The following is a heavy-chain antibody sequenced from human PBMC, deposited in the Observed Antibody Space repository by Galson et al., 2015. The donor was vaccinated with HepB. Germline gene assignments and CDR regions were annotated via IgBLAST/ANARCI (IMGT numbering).Heavy chain of an antibody. V-gene: IGHV1-18*01. CDR1: GYTFTSYG. J-gene: IGHJ4*02. CDR3: ARRDCSGGSCYFDY. CDR2: ISAYNGNT. Sequence: SCKASGYTFTSYGISWVRQAPGQGLEWMGWISAYNGNTNYAQKLQGRVTMTTDTSTSTAYMELRSLRSDDTAVYYCARRDCSGGSCYFDYWGQGTLVTVSP. D-gene: IGHD2-15*01.